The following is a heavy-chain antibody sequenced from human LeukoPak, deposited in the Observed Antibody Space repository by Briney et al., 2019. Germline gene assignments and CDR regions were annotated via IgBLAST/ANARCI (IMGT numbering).Heavy chain of an antibody. CDR3: ARDLVTVTKGFDI. CDR2: ISYIGTT. CDR1: GGSISSYY. V-gene: IGHV4-59*01. D-gene: IGHD4-17*01. J-gene: IGHJ3*02. Sequence: SETLSLTCTVSGGSISSYYWSWIRQPPGRGLEWVGYISYIGTTNYNPSLKSRVTISIDTSKNQFSLKLSSVTIADTAVYYCARDLVTVTKGFDIWGLGTMVSVSS.